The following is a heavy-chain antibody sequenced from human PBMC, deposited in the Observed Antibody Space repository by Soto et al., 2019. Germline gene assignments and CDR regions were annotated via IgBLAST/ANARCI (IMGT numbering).Heavy chain of an antibody. V-gene: IGHV4-4*07. CDR2: IYTSGIT. D-gene: IGHD3-10*01. Sequence: SETLSLTCTVSGGSLSSYYWSWIRQPAGKGLEWIGRIYTSGITNYNPSLMNRVTLSVDTSKNQFSLKLTSVTAADTAVYYCARDHRGYDRGVYYYYGMDVWGQGTTVTVSS. CDR1: GGSLSSYY. CDR3: ARDHRGYDRGVYYYYGMDV. J-gene: IGHJ6*02.